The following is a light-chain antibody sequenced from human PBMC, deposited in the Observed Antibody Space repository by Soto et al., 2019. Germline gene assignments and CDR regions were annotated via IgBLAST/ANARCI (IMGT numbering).Light chain of an antibody. Sequence: QLVLTQPPSVSGAPGQRVTISCTGSSSNIGAGYDVNWYQQLPGTAPKLLIYGNNNRPSGVPDRISGSKSGTSASLAITGLQAEDEADYYCQSYDNSLSARVFGGGTKLTVL. CDR3: QSYDNSLSARV. CDR2: GNN. CDR1: SSNIGAGYD. J-gene: IGLJ2*01. V-gene: IGLV1-40*01.